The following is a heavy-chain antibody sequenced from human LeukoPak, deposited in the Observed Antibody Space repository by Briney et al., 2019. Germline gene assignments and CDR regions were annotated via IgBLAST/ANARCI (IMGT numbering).Heavy chain of an antibody. D-gene: IGHD1-26*01. J-gene: IGHJ4*02. CDR1: GFTVRTDY. Sequence: PGGSLRLSCAASGFTVRTDYMTWVRQAPGKGLEWVSIIYSDGSTYYADSVRGRFSISRDNSKNTVYLQMNSLRAEDTAVYYCTRSVCGSYPIVHWGQGTLVTVSS. CDR2: IYSDGST. V-gene: IGHV3-53*01. CDR3: TRSVCGSYPIVH.